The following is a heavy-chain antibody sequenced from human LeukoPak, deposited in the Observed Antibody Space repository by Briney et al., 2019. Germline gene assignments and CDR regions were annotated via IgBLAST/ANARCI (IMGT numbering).Heavy chain of an antibody. CDR3: ASYRNDAFDI. CDR2: IDWDDDK. J-gene: IGHJ3*02. D-gene: IGHD5-18*01. CDR1: GFTLSTNGMR. Sequence: KESGPALVXPTQTLTLTCTFSGFTLSTNGMRVSWIRQPPGKALEWLARIDWDDDKFYSTSLKTRLTISKDTSKNQVVLTMTNMDPVDTATYYCASYRNDAFDIWGQGTMVTVSS. V-gene: IGHV2-70*04.